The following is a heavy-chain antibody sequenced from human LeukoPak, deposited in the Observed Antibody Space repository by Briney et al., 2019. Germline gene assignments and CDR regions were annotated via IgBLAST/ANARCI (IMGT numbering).Heavy chain of an antibody. CDR2: ISGSGCST. D-gene: IGHD3-10*01. Sequence: GGSLRLSCAASGFTFSSYGMSGVRQAPGKGLEGVSAISGSGCSTYYADSVKGRFNISRDNSKNTLYLQMNSLRAEDTALYYCAREEKDYYGSGSYYNPLEYWGQGTLVIVS. CDR1: GFTFSSYG. CDR3: AREEKDYYGSGSYYNPLEY. J-gene: IGHJ4*02. V-gene: IGHV3-23*01.